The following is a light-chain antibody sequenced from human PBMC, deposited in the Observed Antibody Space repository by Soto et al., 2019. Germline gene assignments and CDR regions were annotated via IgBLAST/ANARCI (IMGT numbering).Light chain of an antibody. Sequence: DIQMTQSPSTLSASVGDRVTITCGASQSISSWLAWYQQKPGKAPKLLIYKASTLKSGVPSRFSGSGSGTEFTLTISSLQPDDFATYYCQQYNSYSGWTFGQGTKVDIK. CDR2: KAS. CDR3: QQYNSYSGWT. CDR1: QSISSW. V-gene: IGKV1-5*03. J-gene: IGKJ1*01.